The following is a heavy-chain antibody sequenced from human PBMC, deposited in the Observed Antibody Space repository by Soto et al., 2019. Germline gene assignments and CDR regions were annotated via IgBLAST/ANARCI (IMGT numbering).Heavy chain of an antibody. Sequence: GESLKISCKSSGYSLATYWITWVRQMPGKGLEWMGRIDPSDSYINYSPSFQGRVTISADKSLNTAYLQWSSLEALDTAMYYCARLGDCSGGSCFSRYYYHGMDVWGQGTTVTVSS. J-gene: IGHJ6*02. CDR1: GYSLATYW. CDR2: IDPSDSYI. V-gene: IGHV5-10-1*01. CDR3: ARLGDCSGGSCFSRYYYHGMDV. D-gene: IGHD2-15*01.